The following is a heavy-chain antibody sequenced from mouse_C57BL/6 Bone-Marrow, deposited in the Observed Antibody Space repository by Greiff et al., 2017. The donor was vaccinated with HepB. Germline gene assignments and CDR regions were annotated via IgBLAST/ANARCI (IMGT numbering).Heavy chain of an antibody. Sequence: VKLQESGAELARPGASVKLSCKASGYTFTSYGISWVKQRTGQGLEWIGEIYPRSGNTYYNEKFKGKATLTADKSSSTAYMELRSLTSEDSAVYFCARGGDGYPAGFAYWGQGTLVTVSA. CDR2: IYPRSGNT. CDR3: ARGGDGYPAGFAY. CDR1: GYTFTSYG. V-gene: IGHV1-81*01. D-gene: IGHD2-3*01. J-gene: IGHJ3*01.